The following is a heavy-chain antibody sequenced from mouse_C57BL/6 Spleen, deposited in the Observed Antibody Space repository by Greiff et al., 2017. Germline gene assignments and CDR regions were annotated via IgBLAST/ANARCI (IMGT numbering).Heavy chain of an antibody. D-gene: IGHD1-1*01. J-gene: IGHJ1*03. CDR2: IYPGDGDT. CDR1: GYAFSSYW. CDR3: ARWGFITTVVDYWYFDV. Sequence: VQLQQSGAELVKPGASVKISCKASGYAFSSYWMNWVKQRPGKGLEWIGQIYPGDGDTNYNGKFKGKATLTADTTSSTAYMQLSSLTTEASAVYFCARWGFITTVVDYWYFDVWGTGTTVTVSS. V-gene: IGHV1-80*01.